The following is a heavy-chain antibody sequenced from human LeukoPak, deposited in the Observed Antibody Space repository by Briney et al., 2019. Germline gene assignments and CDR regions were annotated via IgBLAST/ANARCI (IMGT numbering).Heavy chain of an antibody. D-gene: IGHD2-2*01. J-gene: IGHJ4*02. Sequence: GGSLRLSCAASGFSFRDYGMHWVRQAPGKGLEWVAFIRYDGSNEFYADSVKGRFTISRDNSKNTLYLQMNSLRSEDTAVYYCARVRVPAATTVPNDYWGQGTLVTVSS. CDR3: ARVRVPAATTVPNDY. CDR1: GFSFRDYG. V-gene: IGHV3-30*02. CDR2: IRYDGSNE.